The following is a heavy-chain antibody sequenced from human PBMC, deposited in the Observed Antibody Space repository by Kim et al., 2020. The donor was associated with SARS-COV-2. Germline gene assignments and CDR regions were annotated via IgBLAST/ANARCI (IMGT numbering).Heavy chain of an antibody. D-gene: IGHD3-10*01. J-gene: IGHJ4*02. CDR3: ASDDRRRGLDF. CDR1: GFTFSSYG. CDR2: MWYDGTKQ. V-gene: IGHV3-33*01. Sequence: GGSLRLSCAASGFTFSSYGMHWVRQAPGKGLEWVALMWYDGTKQYYADSVRGRFTISRDNSKNTLFLQMNNLRAEDTAVYYCASDDRRRGLDFWGQGTLVTVSS.